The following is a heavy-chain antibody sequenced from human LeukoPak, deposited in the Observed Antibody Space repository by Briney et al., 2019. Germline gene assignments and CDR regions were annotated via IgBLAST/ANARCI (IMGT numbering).Heavy chain of an antibody. CDR1: GFTFSDYY. Sequence: GGSLRLSCAASGFTFSDYYMSWIRQAPGKGLEWVSYISSSGSTIYYADSVKGRFTISRDNSKNTLYLQMNSLRAEDTAVYYCAKDDYDSSGSYYFDYWGQGTLVTVSS. J-gene: IGHJ4*02. CDR2: ISSSGSTI. V-gene: IGHV3-11*01. D-gene: IGHD3-22*01. CDR3: AKDDYDSSGSYYFDY.